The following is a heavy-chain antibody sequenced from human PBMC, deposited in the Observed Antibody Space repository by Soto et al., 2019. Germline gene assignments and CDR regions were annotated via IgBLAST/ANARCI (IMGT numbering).Heavy chain of an antibody. D-gene: IGHD5-18*01. V-gene: IGHV3-30*18. CDR1: GFTFSSYG. CDR2: ISYDGSNK. CDR3: AKELGLVDTAMATDYYYGMDV. J-gene: IGHJ6*02. Sequence: PGGSLRLSCAASGFTFSSYGMHWVRQAPGKGLERVAVISYDGSNKYYADSVKGRFTISRDNSKNTLYLQMNSLRAEDTAVYYCAKELGLVDTAMATDYYYGMDVWGQGTTVTVSS.